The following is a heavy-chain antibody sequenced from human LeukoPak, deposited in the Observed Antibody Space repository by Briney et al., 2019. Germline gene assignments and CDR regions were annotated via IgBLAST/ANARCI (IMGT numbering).Heavy chain of an antibody. Sequence: SETLSLTCTVSGGSISSYYWSWIRQPPGKGLEWIGYVYYSGSTNYNPSLKSRVTISVDTSKNQFSLKLSSVTAADTAVYYCARRGPIQLWTHGMDVWGQGTTVTVSS. CDR2: VYYSGST. J-gene: IGHJ6*02. V-gene: IGHV4-59*01. D-gene: IGHD5-18*01. CDR3: ARRGPIQLWTHGMDV. CDR1: GGSISSYY.